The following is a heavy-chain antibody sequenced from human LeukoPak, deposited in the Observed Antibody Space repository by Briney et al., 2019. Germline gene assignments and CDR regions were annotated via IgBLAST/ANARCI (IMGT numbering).Heavy chain of an antibody. J-gene: IGHJ4*02. CDR3: AKDLDCSGGTCHKAFDC. D-gene: IGHD2-15*01. CDR2: ISGSGGST. Sequence: PGGSLRLSCAASGFTFSSYAMSWVRQAPGKGLERVSAISGSGGSTYYADSVKGRFTTSRDNSKDTLYLQMSRLRVEDTAVYYCAKDLDCSGGTCHKAFDCWGQGTLVTVSS. CDR1: GFTFSSYA. V-gene: IGHV3-23*01.